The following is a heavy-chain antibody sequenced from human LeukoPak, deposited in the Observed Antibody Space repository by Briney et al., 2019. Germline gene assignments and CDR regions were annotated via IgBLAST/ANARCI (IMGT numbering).Heavy chain of an antibody. D-gene: IGHD3-10*01. J-gene: IGHJ4*02. V-gene: IGHV3-9*01. CDR2: ISWNSGST. CDR3: AKESGGYYFDY. CDR1: GFTFDDYA. Sequence: PGRSLRLSCAASGFTFDDYAMHWVRQAPGKGLEWVSGISWNSGSTGYADSVKGRFTISRDNAKNSLYLQMNSLRAEDTALYYCAKESGGYYFDYWGQGTLVTVSS.